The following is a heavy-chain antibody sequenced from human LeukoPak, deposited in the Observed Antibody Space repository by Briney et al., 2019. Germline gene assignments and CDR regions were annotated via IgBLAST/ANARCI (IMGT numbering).Heavy chain of an antibody. V-gene: IGHV1-2*02. D-gene: IGHD3-10*01. CDR3: AKLEQTFDFHY. CDR1: GYTFTDYY. CDR2: INPKSGGT. Sequence: ASVKVSCKASGYTFTDYYMHWVRQAPGQGLEWMGWINPKSGGTNYARKFQGRVTMTRDTSISTAFMELSRLKSDDTAVYYCAKLEQTFDFHYWGQGTLVTVSS. J-gene: IGHJ4*02.